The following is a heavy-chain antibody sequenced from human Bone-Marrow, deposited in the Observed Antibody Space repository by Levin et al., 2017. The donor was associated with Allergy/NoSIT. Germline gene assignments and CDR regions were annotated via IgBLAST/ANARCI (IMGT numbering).Heavy chain of an antibody. CDR3: AKDLSYSDNVPAY. V-gene: IGHV3-30*18. CDR1: GFSFSSAD. CDR2: ISFDGKKI. D-gene: IGHD4-11*01. Sequence: SCAASGFSFSSADMHWVRQTPGKGLEWVAMISFDGKKIYYLDTVRGRFTVSRGNSMNTLYLQMSSLRVDDSGVYYCAKDLSYSDNVPAYWGRGTLVTVSS. J-gene: IGHJ4*01.